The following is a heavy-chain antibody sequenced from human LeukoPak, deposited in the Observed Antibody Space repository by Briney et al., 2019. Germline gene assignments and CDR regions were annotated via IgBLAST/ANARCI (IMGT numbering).Heavy chain of an antibody. CDR3: AKRECSDNNCYFVN. Sequence: GGSLRLSCAASGFTLSSYGMSWVRQAPAKGMEWVSTLSASGESTYYVDSVKGRFTISRDNSKNTLYLQMDSLRAEDTAVYYCAKRECSDNNCYFVNGGQGTLVTVPS. CDR2: LSASGEST. D-gene: IGHD1-20*01. V-gene: IGHV3-23*01. CDR1: GFTLSSYG. J-gene: IGHJ4*02.